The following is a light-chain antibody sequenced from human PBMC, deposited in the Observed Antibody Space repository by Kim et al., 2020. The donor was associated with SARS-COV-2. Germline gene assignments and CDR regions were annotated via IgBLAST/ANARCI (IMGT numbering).Light chain of an antibody. V-gene: IGLV3-19*01. CDR2: GKN. CDR1: SLRKYY. Sequence: SSELTQDPAVSVALGLTLRITCQGDSLRKYYASWYQQKPGQAPVLVIYGKNNRPSGIPDRFSGSSSGDTVSLTITGAQAEDEADYYCYSRDSSGDHLVFGGGTQLTVL. J-gene: IGLJ2*01. CDR3: YSRDSSGDHLV.